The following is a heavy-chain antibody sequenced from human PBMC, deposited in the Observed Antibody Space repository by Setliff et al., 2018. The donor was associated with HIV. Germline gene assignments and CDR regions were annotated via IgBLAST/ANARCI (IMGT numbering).Heavy chain of an antibody. Sequence: LPETLSLTCSVSGYSISSGYYWSWVRQPPGKGLEWIATIHHSGTTYYNPSLKSLVTISVDTSKNHFSLNVNSVTAADTAVYSCARYVSSGFYFDFWGQGTLVTVSS. V-gene: IGHV4-38-2*02. J-gene: IGHJ4*02. D-gene: IGHD3-22*01. CDR3: ARYVSSGFYFDF. CDR1: GYSISSGYY. CDR2: IHHSGTT.